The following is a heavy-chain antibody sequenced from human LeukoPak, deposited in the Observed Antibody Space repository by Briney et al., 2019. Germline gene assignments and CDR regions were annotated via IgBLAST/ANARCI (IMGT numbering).Heavy chain of an antibody. CDR1: GFTFSSYA. J-gene: IGHJ4*02. Sequence: GGSLXLXXAXXGFTFSSYAMSWVRQAPGKGLEWVSAISGSGGSTYYADSVKGRFTISRDNSKNTLYLQMNSLRAEDTAVYYCAKVKWELLSPIFDYWGQGTLVTVSS. V-gene: IGHV3-23*01. CDR2: ISGSGGST. CDR3: AKVKWELLSPIFDY. D-gene: IGHD1-26*01.